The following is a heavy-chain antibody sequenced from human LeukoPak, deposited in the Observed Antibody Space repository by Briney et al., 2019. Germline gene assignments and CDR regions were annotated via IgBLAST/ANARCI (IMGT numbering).Heavy chain of an antibody. CDR1: GGTFSSYA. Sequence: GASVTVSCKASGGTFSSYAISWVRQAPGQGLEWMGGIIPIFGTANYAQKFQGRVTITADESTSTAYMELSSLRSEDTAVYYCARDHYYYDSSGYWYWGQGTLVTVSS. CDR2: IIPIFGTA. V-gene: IGHV1-69*01. CDR3: ARDHYYYDSSGYWY. D-gene: IGHD3-22*01. J-gene: IGHJ4*02.